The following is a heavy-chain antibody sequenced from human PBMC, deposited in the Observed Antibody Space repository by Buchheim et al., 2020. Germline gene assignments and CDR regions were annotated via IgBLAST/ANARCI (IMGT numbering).Heavy chain of an antibody. CDR3: AKANQKELVPGTYYFDY. CDR1: GFTFSSYA. CDR2: ISGSGGST. V-gene: IGHV3-23*01. Sequence: EVQLLESGGGLVQPGGPLRLSCAASGFTFSSYAMSWVRQAPGKGLEWVSAISGSGGSTYYADSVKGRFTISRDNSKNTLYLQMNSLRAEDTAVYYCAKANQKELVPGTYYFDYWGQGTL. D-gene: IGHD1-7*01. J-gene: IGHJ4*02.